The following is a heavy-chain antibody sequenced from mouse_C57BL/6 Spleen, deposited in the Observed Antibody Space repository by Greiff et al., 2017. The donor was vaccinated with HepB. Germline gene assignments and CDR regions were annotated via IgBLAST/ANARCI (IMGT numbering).Heavy chain of an antibody. Sequence: EVKLVESGGGLVQPGGSMILSCVASGFTFSNYWMNWVRQSPEKGLEWVAQIRLKSDNYATHYAESVKGRFTISRDDSKSSVYLQMNNLRAEDTGIYYCTGTWDDGFCFDYWGQGTTLTVSS. D-gene: IGHD4-1*01. CDR2: IRLKSDNYAT. V-gene: IGHV6-3*01. J-gene: IGHJ2*01. CDR1: GFTFSNYW. CDR3: TGTWDDGFCFDY.